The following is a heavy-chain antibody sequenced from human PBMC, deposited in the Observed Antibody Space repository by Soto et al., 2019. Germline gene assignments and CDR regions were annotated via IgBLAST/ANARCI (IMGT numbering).Heavy chain of an antibody. V-gene: IGHV4-61*08. J-gene: IGHJ4*02. CDR1: GGSVSSGAYY. CDR2: IYYSGNT. Sequence: SETLSLTCTVSGGSVSSGAYYWSWIRQPPGKGLEWIGYIYYSGNTNYNPSLKSRVTISVDTSKNQFSLKLRSVIAADTAVYYCARGRRHSDSSGYGSLAYWGQATLVTVSS. CDR3: ARGRRHSDSSGYGSLAY. D-gene: IGHD3-22*01.